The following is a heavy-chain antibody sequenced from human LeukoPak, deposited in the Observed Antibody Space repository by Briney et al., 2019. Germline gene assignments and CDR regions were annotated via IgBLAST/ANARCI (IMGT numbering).Heavy chain of an antibody. CDR3: AKGRNLGGVGPPPDY. CDR2: ISGSGGST. D-gene: IGHD3-10*01. V-gene: IGHV3-23*01. J-gene: IGHJ4*02. Sequence: GGSLRLSCAASGFTFSSYAMSWVRQAPGKGLEWVSAISGSGGSTYYADSVKGRFTISRDNSKNTLSLQMDSLRAEDTAVYYCAKGRNLGGVGPPPDYWGQGTLVTVSS. CDR1: GFTFSSYA.